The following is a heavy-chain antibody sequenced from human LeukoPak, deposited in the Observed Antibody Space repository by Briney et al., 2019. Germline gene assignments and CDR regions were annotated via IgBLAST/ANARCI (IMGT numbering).Heavy chain of an antibody. CDR3: ATDSPETAAFDY. D-gene: IGHD1-1*01. CDR2: IVGGSSNI. CDR1: GFTFSTYS. V-gene: IGHV3-21*01. Sequence: GGSLRLSCTASGFTFSTYSMSWVRQAAGRGLEWVSYIVGGSSNIYYAHSVKGRLTISRDNAKNSLYLQMDSRRAEHTAVYYCATDSPETAAFDYWGQGTLVTVSS. J-gene: IGHJ4*02.